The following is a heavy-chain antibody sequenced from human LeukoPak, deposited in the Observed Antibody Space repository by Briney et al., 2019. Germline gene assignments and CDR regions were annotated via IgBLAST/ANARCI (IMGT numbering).Heavy chain of an antibody. D-gene: IGHD6-13*01. CDR3: AKASIAAAGNGGPNFDY. J-gene: IGHJ4*02. V-gene: IGHV1-8*01. CDR1: GYTFTSYD. Sequence: GASVKVSCKASGYTFTSYDINWVRQATGQGLEWMGWMNPNSGNTGYAQKFQGRVTMTRNTSISTAYMELSSLRSEDTAVYYCAKASIAAAGNGGPNFDYWGQGTLVTVSS. CDR2: MNPNSGNT.